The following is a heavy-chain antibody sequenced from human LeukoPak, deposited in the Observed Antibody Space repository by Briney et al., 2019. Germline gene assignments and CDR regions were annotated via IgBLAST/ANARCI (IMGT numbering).Heavy chain of an antibody. V-gene: IGHV1-2*02. J-gene: IGHJ6*02. CDR3: ARVDHPFSIAAAGNGMDV. D-gene: IGHD6-13*01. CDR1: GYTFTGYY. Sequence: ASVKVSCKASGYTFTGYYMHWVRQAPGQGLEWMGWINPNSGGTNYAQKFQGRDTMTRDTSISTAYMELSRLRSDDTAVYYCARVDHPFSIAAAGNGMDVWGQGTTVTVSS. CDR2: INPNSGGT.